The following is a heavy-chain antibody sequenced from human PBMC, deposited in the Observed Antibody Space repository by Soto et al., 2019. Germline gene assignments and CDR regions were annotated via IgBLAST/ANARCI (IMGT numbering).Heavy chain of an antibody. V-gene: IGHV3-23*01. CDR2: ISGDGTNT. CDR3: AKQAVAVAATPWFDP. Sequence: EVQLLESGGDLVQPGGSLRLSCAASGFTFNNCAMNWVRQAPGKGLEWVSVISGDGTNTYYADSVKGRFSISRDNSKNTLYLQMNSLRAEDTAVYYCAKQAVAVAATPWFDPWGQGTLVTVSS. D-gene: IGHD2-15*01. CDR1: GFTFNNCA. J-gene: IGHJ5*02.